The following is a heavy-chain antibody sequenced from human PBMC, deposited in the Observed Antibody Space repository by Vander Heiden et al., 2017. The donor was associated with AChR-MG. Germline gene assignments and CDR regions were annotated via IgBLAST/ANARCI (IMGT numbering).Heavy chain of an antibody. CDR3: ASLRDNWNHYFDY. CDR1: GGSIISSSYY. CDR2: ISSSGST. J-gene: IGHJ4*02. V-gene: IGHV4-39*01. Sequence: QLQLQESGPGLVKPSETLSLTCTVSGGSIISSSYYWGWIRQPPGKGLEWIGSISSSGSTYYNPSLKSRVTISVDTSKNQFFLELRYGTAADTAVYYCASLRDNWNHYFDYWGQGTLVTVCS. D-gene: IGHD1-20*01.